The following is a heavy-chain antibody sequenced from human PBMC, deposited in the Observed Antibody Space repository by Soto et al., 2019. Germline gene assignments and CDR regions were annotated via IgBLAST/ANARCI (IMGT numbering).Heavy chain of an antibody. CDR1: GFTFSGYS. V-gene: IGHV3-23*01. CDR2: ISAGGNLI. D-gene: IGHD6-13*01. CDR3: AKRQGKGAAAKNFDF. Sequence: PGGCLRLSCKASGFTFSGYSMDWVRQGPGKGLEWVSGISAGGNLIYYADSVRGRFTMARDNSKNMLYLQMNSLRAEDTAVYFCAKRQGKGAAAKNFDFWGPGARVTVSS. J-gene: IGHJ4*02.